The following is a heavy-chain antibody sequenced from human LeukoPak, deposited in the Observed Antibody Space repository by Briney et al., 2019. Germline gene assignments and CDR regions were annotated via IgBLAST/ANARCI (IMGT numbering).Heavy chain of an antibody. CDR3: ARGTGGLWFGEVGHDAFDI. CDR2: LYYMRGA. D-gene: IGHD3-10*01. Sequence: PSETLSLTCTVSGGSISGYYWSWSRQPPGKGVEWIGNLYYMRGAWYKSSLKSRVTTSVDTSRNEFSLKLSSVTAADTAVYYCARGTGGLWFGEVGHDAFDIWGQGTMVTVSS. CDR1: GGSISGYY. V-gene: IGHV4-59*01. J-gene: IGHJ3*02.